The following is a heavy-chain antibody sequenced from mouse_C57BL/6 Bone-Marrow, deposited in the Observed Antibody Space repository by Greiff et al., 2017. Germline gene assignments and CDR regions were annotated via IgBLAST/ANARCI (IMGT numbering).Heavy chain of an antibody. J-gene: IGHJ2*01. V-gene: IGHV1-64*01. CDR1: GYTFTSYW. D-gene: IGHD1-1*02. CDR2: IHPNSGST. CDR3: ARRDYYRGYFDY. Sequence: VKLQQSGAELVKPGASVKLSCKASGYTFTSYWMHWVKQRPGQGLEWIGMIHPNSGSTNYNEKFKSKATLTVDKSSSTAYMQLSSLTSEDSAVYYCARRDYYRGYFDYWGQGTTLTVSS.